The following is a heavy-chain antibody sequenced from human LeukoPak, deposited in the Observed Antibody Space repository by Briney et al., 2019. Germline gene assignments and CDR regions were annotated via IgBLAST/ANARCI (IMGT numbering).Heavy chain of an antibody. J-gene: IGHJ4*02. CDR3: ARTPYYDFWSGYYGDY. Sequence: ASVKVSCKASGYTFTSYGISWVRQAPGQGLEWMGWISAYNGNTNYAQKLQGRVTMTTDTSTSTAYMELRSLRSDDTAVYYCARTPYYDFWSGYYGDYWGQGTLVTVSS. CDR1: GYTFTSYG. D-gene: IGHD3-3*01. CDR2: ISAYNGNT. V-gene: IGHV1-18*01.